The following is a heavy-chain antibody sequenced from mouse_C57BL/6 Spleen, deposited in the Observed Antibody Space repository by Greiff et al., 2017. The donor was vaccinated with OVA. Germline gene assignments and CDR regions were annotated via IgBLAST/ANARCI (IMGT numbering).Heavy chain of an antibody. V-gene: IGHV1-42*01. CDR1: GYSFTGYY. CDR2: INPSTGGT. Sequence: VQLQQSGPELVKPGASVKISCKASGYSFTGYYMNWVKQSPEKSLEWIGEINPSTGGTTYNQKFKAKATLTVDKSSSTAYMQLKSLTSEDSAVYYCARGRTENYYFDYWGQGTTLTVSS. CDR3: ARGRTENYYFDY. J-gene: IGHJ2*01.